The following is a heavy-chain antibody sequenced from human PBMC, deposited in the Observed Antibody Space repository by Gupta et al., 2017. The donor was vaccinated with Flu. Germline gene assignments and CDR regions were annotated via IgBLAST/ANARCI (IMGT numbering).Heavy chain of an antibody. CDR3: ARDPTTVTKPRPPGY. CDR2: IWYDGSNK. D-gene: IGHD4-17*01. V-gene: IGHV3-33*01. J-gene: IGHJ4*02. Sequence: QVQLVESGGGVVQPGRSLRLSCAASGFTFSSYGMHWVRQAPGKGLEWVAVIWYDGSNKYYADSVKGRFTISRDNSKNTLYLQMNSLRAEDTAVYYCARDPTTVTKPRPPGYWGQGTLVTVSS. CDR1: GFTFSSYG.